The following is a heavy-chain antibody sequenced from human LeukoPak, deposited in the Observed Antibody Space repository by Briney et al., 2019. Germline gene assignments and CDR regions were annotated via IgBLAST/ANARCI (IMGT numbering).Heavy chain of an antibody. J-gene: IGHJ4*02. CDR3: ARDLGGSQTS. Sequence: GGSLRLSCAASGFTFSSYWMTWVRQAPGKGLEWVANIKQDGSEKYCVESVKGRFTISRDNAKNSLYLQMNSLRAEDTAIYYCARDLGGSQTSWGQGTLVTVSS. V-gene: IGHV3-7*01. CDR1: GFTFSSYW. D-gene: IGHD1-26*01. CDR2: IKQDGSEK.